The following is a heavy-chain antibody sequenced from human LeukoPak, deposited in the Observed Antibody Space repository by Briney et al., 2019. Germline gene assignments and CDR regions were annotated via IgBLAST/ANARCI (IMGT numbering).Heavy chain of an antibody. D-gene: IGHD2-15*01. V-gene: IGHV3-7*01. J-gene: IGHJ3*02. CDR1: GFTFNTYW. CDR2: IRGDGSRL. Sequence: GGSLRLSCAASGFTFNTYWMSWVRQAPDKGLEWVANIRGDGSRLYYVDSVKGRFTISRDNAKNSLYLQMSNLRADDTSVYYCARDRNYCSSDRCYDAFDIWGQGTMVTVSS. CDR3: ARDRNYCSSDRCYDAFDI.